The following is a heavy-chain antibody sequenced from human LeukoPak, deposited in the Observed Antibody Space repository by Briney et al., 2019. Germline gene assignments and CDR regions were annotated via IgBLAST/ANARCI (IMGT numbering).Heavy chain of an antibody. D-gene: IGHD3-10*01. J-gene: IGHJ4*02. V-gene: IGHV3-66*02. CDR2: IYSGDST. CDR3: ERDGDDENDD. CDR1: GFTLSSNY. Sequence: GGSLRLFCAASGFTLSSNYMSWVRQAPGKGLEWVSVIYSGDSTYFSDSVQGRFTISSNNSKNTLYLQMNSLRAEDTAVYYCERDGDDENDDWGQGTLVTVSS.